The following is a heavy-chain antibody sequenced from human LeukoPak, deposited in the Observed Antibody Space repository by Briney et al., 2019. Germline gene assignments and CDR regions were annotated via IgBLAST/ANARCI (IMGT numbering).Heavy chain of an antibody. V-gene: IGHV1-18*01. CDR1: GYSFSIYG. J-gene: IGHJ4*02. CDR3: ARCGAAVTTHFSH. D-gene: IGHD4-17*01. Sequence: ASVKASCKASGYSFSIYGITWARQAPGQGLEYLGWISASDGTTNYAQKVQDRVTMTTDTSTSTAYLELRSLRSEDTAVYYCARCGAAVTTHFSHWGQGTLVTVSS. CDR2: ISASDGTT.